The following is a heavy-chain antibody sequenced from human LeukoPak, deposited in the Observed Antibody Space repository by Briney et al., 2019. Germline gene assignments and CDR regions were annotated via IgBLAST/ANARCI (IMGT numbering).Heavy chain of an antibody. CDR2: IIPIFGTA. V-gene: IGHV1-69*06. Sequence: SVKVSCKASGYTFTSYDINWVRQAPGQGLEWMGGIIPIFGTANYAQKFQDRVTITADKSTSTAYMELSSLRSDDTAVYYCARGDYYDSSGYYSVVDYWGQGTLVTVSS. CDR1: GYTFTSYD. J-gene: IGHJ4*02. CDR3: ARGDYYDSSGYYSVVDY. D-gene: IGHD3-22*01.